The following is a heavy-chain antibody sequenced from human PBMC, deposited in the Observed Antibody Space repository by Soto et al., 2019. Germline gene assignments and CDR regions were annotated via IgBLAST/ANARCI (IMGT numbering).Heavy chain of an antibody. V-gene: IGHV4-34*01. D-gene: IGHD3-22*01. Sequence: SETLSLTCAVYGGSFSGYYWSWIRQPPGKGLEWIGEINHSGSTNYNPSLKSRVTISVDTSKNQFSLKLSSVTAADTAVYYCARAYYYDSSGYYYFDYWGEGTLVTVSS. CDR2: INHSGST. J-gene: IGHJ4*02. CDR3: ARAYYYDSSGYYYFDY. CDR1: GGSFSGYY.